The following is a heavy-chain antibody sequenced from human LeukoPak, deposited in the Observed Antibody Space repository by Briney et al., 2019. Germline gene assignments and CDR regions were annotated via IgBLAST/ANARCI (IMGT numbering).Heavy chain of an antibody. Sequence: PSETLSLTCTVSGGSVRSYYWGWIRQSPGKGLEWIGYIYYNGDTKYSPSLKSRVILSVDTSKNQFSLNLKSVTDADSAVYYCARENPYCYYMDVWGKGTTVTVSS. CDR3: ARENPYCYYMDV. V-gene: IGHV4-59*02. CDR2: IYYNGDT. D-gene: IGHD1-14*01. J-gene: IGHJ6*03. CDR1: GGSVRSYY.